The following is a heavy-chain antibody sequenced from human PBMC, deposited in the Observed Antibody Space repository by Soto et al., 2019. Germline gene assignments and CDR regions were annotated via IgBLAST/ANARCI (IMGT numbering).Heavy chain of an antibody. D-gene: IGHD2-15*01. V-gene: IGHV1-3*01. Sequence: ASVKVSGKASGYTFTSYAMHWVRQAPGQRLEWMGWINAGKGKTKYSQKFQGRVTITRDTSASTAYMELSSLRSEDTAVYYCARAEGSCWSRSGYYYYGMDVWVQGTAVTVAS. CDR1: GYTFTSYA. CDR3: ARAEGSCWSRSGYYYYGMDV. CDR2: INAGKGKT. J-gene: IGHJ6*02.